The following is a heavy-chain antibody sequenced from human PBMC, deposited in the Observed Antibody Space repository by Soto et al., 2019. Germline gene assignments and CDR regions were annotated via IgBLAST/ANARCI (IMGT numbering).Heavy chain of an antibody. CDR2: ARNKVNSYTT. Sequence: GGSLRLSCAASGFTFSDHYMDWVRQAPGKGLEWVGRARNKVNSYTTAYAASVKGRFTISRDDSKNSLYLQMSGLREEDTAVYYCARHDRGDYYYYGLGVWGQGTTVTVPS. D-gene: IGHD3-3*01. CDR1: GFTFSDHY. V-gene: IGHV3-72*01. CDR3: ARHDRGDYYYYGLGV. J-gene: IGHJ6*02.